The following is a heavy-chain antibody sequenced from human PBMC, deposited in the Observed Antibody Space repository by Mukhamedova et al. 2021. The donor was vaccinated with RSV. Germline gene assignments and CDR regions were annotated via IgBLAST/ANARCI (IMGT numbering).Heavy chain of an antibody. CDR2: IWYDGSNK. CDR1: G. J-gene: IGHJ4*02. D-gene: IGHD7-27*01. V-gene: IGHV3-33*01. Sequence: GMHWVRQASGKGLEWVAVIWYDGSNKYYADSVKGRFTISRDNSKNTVHLQMDSLRVEDTAVYYCARWGKWKVNEYWGQGTLVTV. CDR3: ARWGKWKVNEY.